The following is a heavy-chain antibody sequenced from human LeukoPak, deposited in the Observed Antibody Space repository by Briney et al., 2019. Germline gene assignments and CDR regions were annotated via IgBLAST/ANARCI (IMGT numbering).Heavy chain of an antibody. V-gene: IGHV4-59*01. CDR2: IHDSGST. Sequence: SETLSLTCTVSGGSISSYYWSWLRQPPGKGLEWIGYIHDSGSTNYNPSLNNRVTFSLDTSKNQFFLKLSSVTAADTAVYYRATYIVGAYDWCDPWGQGTLVTVSS. CDR3: ATYIVGAYDWCDP. CDR1: GGSISSYY. D-gene: IGHD1-26*01. J-gene: IGHJ5*02.